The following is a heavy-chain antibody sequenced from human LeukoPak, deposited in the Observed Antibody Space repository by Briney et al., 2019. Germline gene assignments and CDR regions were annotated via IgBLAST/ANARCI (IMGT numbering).Heavy chain of an antibody. CDR3: ARRGKYSSSWYEYWFDP. D-gene: IGHD6-13*01. CDR2: IKQDGSEK. Sequence: PGGSLRLSCAASGFTFSSCWMSWVRQAPGKGLEWVANIKQDGSEKYYVDSVKGRFTISRDNAKNSLYLQMNSLRAEDTAVYYCARRGKYSSSWYEYWFDPWGQGTLVTVSS. J-gene: IGHJ5*02. V-gene: IGHV3-7*01. CDR1: GFTFSSCW.